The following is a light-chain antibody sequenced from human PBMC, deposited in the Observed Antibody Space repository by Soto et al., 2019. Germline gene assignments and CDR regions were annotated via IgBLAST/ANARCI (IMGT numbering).Light chain of an antibody. J-gene: IGKJ4*01. Sequence: DIVMTQSPDSLAVSLGERTTINCKSIRSFLDSSINKNCLAWYQQKSGQPPHLLIQSASSRESGVPDRFSGSGSGTDFTLTINSVQAEDVAVYYCQQYYSAPLTFGGGTKVDI. CDR2: SAS. CDR1: RSFLDSSINKNC. V-gene: IGKV4-1*01. CDR3: QQYYSAPLT.